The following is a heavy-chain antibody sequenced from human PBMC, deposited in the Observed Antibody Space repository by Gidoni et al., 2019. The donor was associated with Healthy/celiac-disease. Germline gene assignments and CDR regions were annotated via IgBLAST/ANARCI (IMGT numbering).Heavy chain of an antibody. Sequence: QVQLVESGGGVVQPGRSRSLSCAASGFTFSSYGMHWVRQAPGKGLEWVAVIWYDGSNKYYADSVKGRFTISRDNSKNTLYLQMNSLRAEDTAVYYCARGGGYFDYWGQGTLVTVSS. J-gene: IGHJ4*02. CDR2: IWYDGSNK. V-gene: IGHV3-33*01. CDR3: ARGGGYFDY. D-gene: IGHD3-22*01. CDR1: GFTFSSYG.